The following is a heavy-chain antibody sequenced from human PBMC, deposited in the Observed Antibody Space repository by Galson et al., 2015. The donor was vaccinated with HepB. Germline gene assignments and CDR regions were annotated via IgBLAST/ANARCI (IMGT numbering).Heavy chain of an antibody. V-gene: IGHV3-33*01. D-gene: IGHD3-10*01. CDR3: ARDLGAGKYFDH. CDR2: IGHDGTYQ. Sequence: PLRLSCAASGGYFGVHSMHWPRQAPGKGPGWGAVIGHDGTYQTYGDSVKGRFTISRDNSENTLFLQMNSLRGEDTAVYYCARDLGAGKYFDHWGQGILVTVSS. CDR1: GGYFGVHS. J-gene: IGHJ4*02.